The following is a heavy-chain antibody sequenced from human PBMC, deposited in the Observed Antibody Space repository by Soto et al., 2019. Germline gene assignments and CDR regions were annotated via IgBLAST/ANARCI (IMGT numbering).Heavy chain of an antibody. V-gene: IGHV1-18*01. CDR2: IGPYNGNT. CDR3: ARCYCSIGSCYTCWHFDL. J-gene: IGHJ2*01. CDR1: GYTFSNYG. D-gene: IGHD2-15*01. Sequence: QVQLVQSGPEVKKPGASVKVSCQASGYTFSNYGISWVRQAPGQGLEWMGWIGPYNGNTDYAQKFQGRVTMTRDTSTNTVYMELRRLRADDTALYYCARCYCSIGSCYTCWHFDLWGRGALLTVSS.